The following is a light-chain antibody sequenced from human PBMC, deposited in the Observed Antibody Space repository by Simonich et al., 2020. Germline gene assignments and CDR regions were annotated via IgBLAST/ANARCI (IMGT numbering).Light chain of an antibody. CDR1: QSVSSY. Sequence: EIVMTQSPATLSLSPGERATLSCRARQSVSSYLALYQQKPGQDPRLLIYDASNRATGIPARFSGSGSGTDFTLTISSLEPEDFAVYYCQQRSNWPPYTFGQGTKLEIK. J-gene: IGKJ2*01. CDR3: QQRSNWPPYT. CDR2: DAS. V-gene: IGKV3-11*01.